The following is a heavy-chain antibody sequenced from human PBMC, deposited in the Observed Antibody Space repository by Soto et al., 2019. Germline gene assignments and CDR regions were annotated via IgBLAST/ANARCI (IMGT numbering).Heavy chain of an antibody. CDR2: IYYSGST. CDR3: ARLDYYGSGSYRTFDP. D-gene: IGHD3-10*01. V-gene: IGHV4-39*01. Sequence: PSETLSLTCTVSGGSISSSSYYRGWIRQPPGKGLEWIGSIYYSGSTYYNPSLKSRVTISVDTSKNQFSLKLSSVTAADTAVYYCARLDYYGSGSYRTFDPWGQGTLVTVSS. J-gene: IGHJ5*02. CDR1: GGSISSSSYY.